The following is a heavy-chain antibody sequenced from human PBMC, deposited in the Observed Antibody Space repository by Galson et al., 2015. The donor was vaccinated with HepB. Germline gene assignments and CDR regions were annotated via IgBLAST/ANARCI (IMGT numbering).Heavy chain of an antibody. D-gene: IGHD6-19*01. J-gene: IGHJ4*02. CDR3: ARVNSSGWYYPGSYYFDY. CDR2: FYRGGST. V-gene: IGHV3-53*01. CDR1: GFTVSSND. Sequence: SLRLSCAASGFTVSSNDMSWVRQAPGRGLEWVSLFYRGGSTYYTDSVKGRFTISRDNSKNTLFLQMSSLRAGDTAVYYCARVNSSGWYYPGSYYFDYWGQGTLVTVSS.